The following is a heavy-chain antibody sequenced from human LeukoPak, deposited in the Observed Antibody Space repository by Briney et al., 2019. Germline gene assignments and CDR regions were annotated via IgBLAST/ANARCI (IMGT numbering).Heavy chain of an antibody. D-gene: IGHD3-22*01. CDR2: INHSGST. CDR1: GGSFSGYY. V-gene: IGHV4-34*01. CDR3: ARGADTMIVVVTDNWFDP. Sequence: SETLSLTCAVYGGSFSGYYWSWIRQPPGNGLEWIGEINHSGSTNYNPSLKSRVTISVDASKNQFSLKLSSVTAADTAVYYCARGADTMIVVVTDNWFDPWGQGTLVTVSS. J-gene: IGHJ5*02.